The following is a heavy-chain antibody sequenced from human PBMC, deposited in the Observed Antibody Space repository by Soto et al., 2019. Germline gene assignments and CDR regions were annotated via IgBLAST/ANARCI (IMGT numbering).Heavy chain of an antibody. V-gene: IGHV3-9*01. D-gene: IGHD4-17*01. J-gene: IGHJ3*02. CDR2: ISWNSGSR. CDR3: AKSKGVLEILKTPVTTFCGPFHI. Sequence: EVQLVESGGGLVQPGRSLRLSCAASGFTFDDYAMHWVRQVPGKGPEWVSGISWNSGSRGYAESVRGRFTISRDNAKNSLYLQMNSLRAEDTALYYCAKSKGVLEILKTPVTTFCGPFHIWGQGTMVTVSS. CDR1: GFTFDDYA.